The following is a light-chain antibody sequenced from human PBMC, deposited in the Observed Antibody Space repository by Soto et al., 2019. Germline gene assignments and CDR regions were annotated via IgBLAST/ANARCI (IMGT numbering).Light chain of an antibody. Sequence: DIPMTQSPSSLSASVGDRVTITCRASQGLRNDLGWYQQKPRKAPKRLIYAASSLQSGVPSRFSGSGSGTEFTLTISSLQPEDFATYYCLQHNSYPLTFGGGTKVEIK. J-gene: IGKJ4*01. V-gene: IGKV1-17*01. CDR3: LQHNSYPLT. CDR2: AAS. CDR1: QGLRND.